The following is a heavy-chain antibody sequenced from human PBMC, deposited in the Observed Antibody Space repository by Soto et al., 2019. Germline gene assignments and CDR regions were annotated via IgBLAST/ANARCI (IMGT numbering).Heavy chain of an antibody. CDR2: IYYSGST. D-gene: IGHD2-15*01. CDR3: ARHLDITTRGYCSGGSCSYNWFDP. J-gene: IGHJ5*02. CDR1: GGSISSYY. V-gene: IGHV4-59*08. Sequence: SETLSLTCTVSGGSISSYYWSWIRQPPGKGLEWIGFIYYSGSTNYNPSLKSRVTISVDTSKNQFSLKLSSVTAADTAVYYCARHLDITTRGYCSGGSCSYNWFDPWGQGTLVTVSS.